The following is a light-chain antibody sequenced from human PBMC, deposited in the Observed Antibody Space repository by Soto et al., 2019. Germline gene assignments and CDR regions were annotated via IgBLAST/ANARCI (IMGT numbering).Light chain of an antibody. V-gene: IGKV3-20*01. J-gene: IGKJ1*01. CDR3: QQYGSPSGT. CDR2: GVS. CDR1: QSVSSSY. Sequence: EIVLTQSPGTLSLSPGERATLSCRASQSVSSSYLAWYQQKPGQAPRLLIYGVSSRATGIADRFSGSGSGTDFTLTISRLEPEDFAGDYCQQYGSPSGTFGQGTKVEIK.